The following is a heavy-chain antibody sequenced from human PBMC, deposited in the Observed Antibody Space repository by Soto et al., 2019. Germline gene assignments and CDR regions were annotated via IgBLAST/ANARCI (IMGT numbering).Heavy chain of an antibody. Sequence: SEPLSLTCAVSGYSISSGYYWGWIRQPPGKGLEWIGSVYHSGNTFYNPSLKSRVTISIDTSRNQFSLKLSSVTAADTAVFYCARVSYCSTTSCYSGDSYYFDYWGRGTLVTVS. J-gene: IGHJ4*02. CDR2: VYHSGNT. CDR3: ARVSYCSTTSCYSGDSYYFDY. CDR1: GYSISSGYY. V-gene: IGHV4-38-2*01. D-gene: IGHD2-2*01.